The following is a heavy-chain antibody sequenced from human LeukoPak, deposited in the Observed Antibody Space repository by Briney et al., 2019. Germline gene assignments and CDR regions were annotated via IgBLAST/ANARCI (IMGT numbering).Heavy chain of an antibody. Sequence: QTGRSLRLSYAASGFTSGSSRMNSVSQDPGRGMEWVSFISSSISTTYYADSVNGRFTISRVNATNSLCMRTDSLPTEDPAVSYCASTGVSSGYYHGLYWGQGTLVTVRS. CDR2: ISSSISTT. CDR3: ASTGVSSGYYHGLY. V-gene: IGHV3-48*04. J-gene: IGHJ4*02. D-gene: IGHD3-22*01. CDR1: GFTSGSSR.